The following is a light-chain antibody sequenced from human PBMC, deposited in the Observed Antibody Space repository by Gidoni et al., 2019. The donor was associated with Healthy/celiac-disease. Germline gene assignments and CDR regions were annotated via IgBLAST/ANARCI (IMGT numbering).Light chain of an antibody. CDR1: QSVSSSY. Sequence: EVVLTQSPGTLSLSPGERATLSRRASQSVSSSYLAWYQQKPGQAPRLVIYGASNRATGIPDRFSGSGSGTDFTLTISRLEPEDFAVYYCQHYDSSRFTFGPGTKVDIK. CDR2: GAS. J-gene: IGKJ3*01. CDR3: QHYDSSRFT. V-gene: IGKV3-20*01.